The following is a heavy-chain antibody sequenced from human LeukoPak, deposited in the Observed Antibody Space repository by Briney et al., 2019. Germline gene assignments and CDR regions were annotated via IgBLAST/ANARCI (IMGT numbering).Heavy chain of an antibody. V-gene: IGHV4-59*01. D-gene: IGHD6-13*01. Sequence: PSETLSLTCAVYGGSFSGYYWSWIRQPPGKGLEWIGYIYYSGSTNYNPSLKSRVTISVDTSKNQFSLKLSSVTAADTAVYYCASDSSSWYGGAFDIWGQGTMVTVSS. J-gene: IGHJ3*02. CDR2: IYYSGST. CDR1: GGSFSGYY. CDR3: ASDSSSWYGGAFDI.